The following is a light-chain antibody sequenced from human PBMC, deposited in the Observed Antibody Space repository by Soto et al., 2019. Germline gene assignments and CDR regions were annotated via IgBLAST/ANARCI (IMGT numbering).Light chain of an antibody. J-gene: IGLJ1*01. V-gene: IGLV2-14*01. CDR1: SSDVGGYNF. CDR2: EVS. CDR3: SSYTSSTPLGYV. Sequence: QSALTQPASVSGSPGQSITISCTGTSSDVGGYNFVSWYQQHPGKAPKLMIYEVSNRPSGASNRFSGSKSGNTASLTISGLQAEDEADYYCSSYTSSTPLGYVFGTGTKLTVL.